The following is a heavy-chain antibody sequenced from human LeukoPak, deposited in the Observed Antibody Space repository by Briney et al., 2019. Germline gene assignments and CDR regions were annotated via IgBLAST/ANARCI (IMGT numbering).Heavy chain of an antibody. CDR2: IYPGDSDT. CDR3: ARLGIVGATRNYFDY. Sequence: GESLKIPCRGSGYSFTNYWIGWVRQMPGKGLECMGIIYPGDSDTRYSPSFQGQVTISADKSISTAYLQWSSLKASDTAMYYCARLGIVGATRNYFDYWGQGTLVTVSS. CDR1: GYSFTNYW. V-gene: IGHV5-51*01. J-gene: IGHJ4*02. D-gene: IGHD1-26*01.